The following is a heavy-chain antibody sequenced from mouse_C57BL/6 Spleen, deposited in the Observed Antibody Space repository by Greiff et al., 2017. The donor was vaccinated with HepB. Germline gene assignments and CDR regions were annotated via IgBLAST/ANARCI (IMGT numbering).Heavy chain of an antibody. CDR3: TRDSSGYGFSGFAY. D-gene: IGHD3-2*02. CDR1: GFTFSSYA. V-gene: IGHV5-9-1*02. Sequence: VMLVESGEGLVKPGGSLKLSCAASGFTFSSYAMSWVRQTPEKRLEWVAYISSGGDYIYYADTVKGRFTISRDNARNTLYLQMSSLKSEDTAMYYCTRDSSGYGFSGFAYWGQGTLVTVSA. CDR2: ISSGGDYI. J-gene: IGHJ3*01.